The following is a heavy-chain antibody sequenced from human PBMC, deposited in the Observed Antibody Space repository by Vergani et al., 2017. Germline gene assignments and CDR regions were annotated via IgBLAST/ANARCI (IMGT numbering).Heavy chain of an antibody. CDR2: INPNSGGT. J-gene: IGHJ4*02. D-gene: IGHD4-17*01. V-gene: IGHV1-2*02. CDR3: ARGGVRTVTTYYFDY. CDR1: GYTFTGYY. Sequence: QVQLVQSGAEVKKPGASVKVSCKASGYTFTGYYMHWVRQAPGQGLEWMGWINPNSGGTNYAQKFQGRVTMTRDTSISTAYMEVSRLGSDDTAVYYCARGGVRTVTTYYFDYWGQGTLVTVSS.